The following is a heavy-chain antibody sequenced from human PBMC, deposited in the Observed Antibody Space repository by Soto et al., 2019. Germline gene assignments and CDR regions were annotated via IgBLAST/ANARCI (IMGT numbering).Heavy chain of an antibody. CDR3: ARDTPIVVVPAPSGLDV. V-gene: IGHV4-4*07. J-gene: IGHJ6*02. CDR1: GGSISSDY. CDR2: IYTSGST. D-gene: IGHD2-2*01. Sequence: QVQLQESGPGLVKPSETLSLTCTVSGGSISSDYWSWIRQPAGKGLEWIGRIYTSGSTNYKPSLKSRVPMSVDTYKNQFSLKLSSVTAADTAVYYCARDTPIVVVPAPSGLDVWGQGTTVTVSS.